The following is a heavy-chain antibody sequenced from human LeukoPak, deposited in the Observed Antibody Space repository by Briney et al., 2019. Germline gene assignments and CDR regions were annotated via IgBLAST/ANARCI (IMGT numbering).Heavy chain of an antibody. Sequence: ASVKLSCNASGYTFTSYAMNWVRQAPGQGLEWMGWINTNTGNPTYAQGFTARFVFSLATSVSTAYQQISSLKAEDTAVYYCARDSLLSDFWSGYRAEYFQHWGQGTLVAVSS. CDR1: GYTFTSYA. CDR3: ARDSLLSDFWSGYRAEYFQH. V-gene: IGHV7-4-1*02. D-gene: IGHD3-3*01. CDR2: INTNTGNP. J-gene: IGHJ1*01.